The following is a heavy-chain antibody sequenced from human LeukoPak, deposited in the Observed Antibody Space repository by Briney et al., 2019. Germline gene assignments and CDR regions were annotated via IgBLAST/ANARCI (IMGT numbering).Heavy chain of an antibody. CDR1: GFTFSSYS. CDR2: IISSSSYI. V-gene: IGHV3-21*01. J-gene: IGHJ6*02. D-gene: IGHD3-10*01. Sequence: GGSLRLSCAASGFTFSSYSVNWVRQAPGKGLEWVSSIISSSSYIYYADSVKGRFTISRDNAKNSLYLQMNSLRAEDTAVYYCARKVELLWFGELSYGMDVWGQGTTVTVSS. CDR3: ARKVELLWFGELSYGMDV.